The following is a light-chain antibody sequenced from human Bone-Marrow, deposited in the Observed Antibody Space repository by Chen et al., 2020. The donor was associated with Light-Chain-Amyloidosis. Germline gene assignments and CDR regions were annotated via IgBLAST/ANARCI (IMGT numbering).Light chain of an antibody. CDR3: QSYDSSNQGVV. J-gene: IGLJ2*01. V-gene: IGLV6-57*02. CDR1: SGRIASNY. Sequence: NFMLTQPHSVSESPGKTVTISCTGSSGRIASNYVQWYQQRPGSAPTTVIFEDNHRPSGVHDRFSGSIDSSSNSASLTISGLKTEDEADYYCQSYDSSNQGVVFGGGTKLTVL. CDR2: EDN.